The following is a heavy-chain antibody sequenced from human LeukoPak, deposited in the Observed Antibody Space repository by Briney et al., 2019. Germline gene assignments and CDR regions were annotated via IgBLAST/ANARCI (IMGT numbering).Heavy chain of an antibody. Sequence: PGGSLRLSCAASGFTFDDYAMHWVRQAPGKGLEWVSGISWNSGSIGYADSVKGRFTISRDNAKNSLYLQMNSLRAEDTALYYCAKDAGMVRGVNWGQGTLVTVSS. D-gene: IGHD3-10*01. CDR2: ISWNSGSI. CDR3: AKDAGMVRGVN. V-gene: IGHV3-9*01. CDR1: GFTFDDYA. J-gene: IGHJ4*02.